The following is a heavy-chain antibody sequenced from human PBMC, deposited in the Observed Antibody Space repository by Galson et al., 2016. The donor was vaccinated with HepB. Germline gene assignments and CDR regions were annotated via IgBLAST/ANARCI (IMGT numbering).Heavy chain of an antibody. V-gene: IGHV1-3*01. Sequence: SVKVSCKASGYIFTTYDMHWVRQSPGQRPEWMGWISAGSGNTKYSQNFQDRVTITRDTSERTHYMALSSLTSEDTAVYYCARDLIGNLDVWGQGTTVTVSS. D-gene: IGHD3-16*02. CDR1: GYIFTTYD. J-gene: IGHJ6*02. CDR3: ARDLIGNLDV. CDR2: ISAGSGNT.